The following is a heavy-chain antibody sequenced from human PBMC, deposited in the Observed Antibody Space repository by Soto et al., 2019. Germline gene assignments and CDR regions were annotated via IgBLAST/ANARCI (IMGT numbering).Heavy chain of an antibody. V-gene: IGHV1-18*01. Sequence: ASVKVSCKASGYTFTSYGISWVRQAPGQGLEWMGWISAYNGNTNYAQKLQGRVTMTTDTSTSTAYMELRSLRSDDTAVYYCARNSKSKHPYRFWFDPWGQGTLVTVSS. J-gene: IGHJ5*02. CDR3: ARNSKSKHPYRFWFDP. CDR2: ISAYNGNT. CDR1: GYTFTSYG. D-gene: IGHD3-22*01.